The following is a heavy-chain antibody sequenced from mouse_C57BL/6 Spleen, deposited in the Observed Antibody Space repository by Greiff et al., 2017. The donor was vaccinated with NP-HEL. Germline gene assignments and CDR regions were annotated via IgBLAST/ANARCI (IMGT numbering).Heavy chain of an antibody. CDR1: GFNIKDYY. V-gene: IGHV14-2*01. J-gene: IGHJ3*01. CDR3: AEGAFAY. CDR2: IDPEDGET. Sequence: EVQLVESGAELVKPGASVKLSCTASGFNIKDYYMHWVKQRTEQGLEWIGRIDPEDGETKYAQKFQGKATITADTSSNTAYLQLSSLTSEDTAVYYCAEGAFAYWGQGTLVTISA.